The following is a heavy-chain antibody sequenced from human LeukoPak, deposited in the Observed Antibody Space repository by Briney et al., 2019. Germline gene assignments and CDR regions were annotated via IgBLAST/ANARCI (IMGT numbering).Heavy chain of an antibody. J-gene: IGHJ4*02. CDR1: GFTFSNYW. CDR3: AKAKIVANVYYFDY. Sequence: GGSLRLSCAASGFTFSNYWMHWVRQAPGKGLVWVSRINSDGSSTSYADSVKGRFTISRDNAKNTLYLQMNSLRAEDTAVYYCAKAKIVANVYYFDYWGQGTLVTVSS. D-gene: IGHD5-12*01. V-gene: IGHV3-74*01. CDR2: INSDGSST.